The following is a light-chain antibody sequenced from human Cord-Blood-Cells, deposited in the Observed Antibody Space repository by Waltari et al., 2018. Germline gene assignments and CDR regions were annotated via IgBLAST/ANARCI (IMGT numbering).Light chain of an antibody. CDR1: QGISSA. CDR3: QQFNSYPLT. Sequence: AIPLTQSPSSMAASVGDRVTITCRASQGISSALAWYQQKPGKAPKLLLYDASSLESGVPSRFSGSGSGTDFTLAISSLLPEDFATYYCQQFNSYPLTFGGGSKVEIK. V-gene: IGKV1-13*02. CDR2: DAS. J-gene: IGKJ4*01.